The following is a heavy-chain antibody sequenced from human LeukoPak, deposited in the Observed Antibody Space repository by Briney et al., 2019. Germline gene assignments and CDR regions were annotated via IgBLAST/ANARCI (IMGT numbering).Heavy chain of an antibody. D-gene: IGHD3-10*01. CDR2: IYYSGST. CDR3: ARDRITMVRGALRYYGMDV. Sequence: SETLSLTCTVSGGSINNYYWSWIRQPPGQGLEWVGYIYYSGSTNYNPSLKSRVTITVDTSKNQFSLKLNSVTAADTAVYYCARDRITMVRGALRYYGMDVWGQGTTVTVSS. J-gene: IGHJ6*02. V-gene: IGHV4-59*01. CDR1: GGSINNYY.